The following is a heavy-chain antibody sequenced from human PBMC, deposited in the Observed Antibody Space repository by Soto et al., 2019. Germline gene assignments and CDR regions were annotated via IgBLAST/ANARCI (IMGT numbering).Heavy chain of an antibody. V-gene: IGHV1-18*01. CDR2: ISAYNGNR. CDR1: GYTFTRYH. D-gene: IGHD6-13*01. CDR3: AGLSVAAADGGWFDP. Sequence: ASVKVSCKASGYTFTRYHIAWVRQAPGQGLEWMGWISAYNGNRNYAQNLQGRVTMTTDTSRSTAYMELRSLISDDTAVYYCAGLSVAAADGGWFDPWGQGTQVTVSS. J-gene: IGHJ5*02.